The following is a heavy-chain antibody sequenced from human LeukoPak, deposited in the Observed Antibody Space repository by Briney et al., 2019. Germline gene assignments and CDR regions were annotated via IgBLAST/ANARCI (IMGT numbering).Heavy chain of an antibody. Sequence: GGSLRLSCAASGFTFSSYAMSWVRQAPGKGLEWVANIKQDGSEKYYVDSVKGRFTISRDNAKNSLYLQMNSLRAEDTAVYYCARVDGELTGYSSGWYTFDYWGQGTLVTVSS. D-gene: IGHD6-19*01. V-gene: IGHV3-7*01. J-gene: IGHJ4*02. CDR2: IKQDGSEK. CDR1: GFTFSSYA. CDR3: ARVDGELTGYSSGWYTFDY.